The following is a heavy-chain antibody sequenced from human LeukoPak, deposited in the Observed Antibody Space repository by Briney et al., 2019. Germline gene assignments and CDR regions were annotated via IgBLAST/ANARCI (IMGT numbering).Heavy chain of an antibody. CDR3: ARDIGPYYYDSSGYHTFDY. CDR2: INPSGGST. CDR1: GYTFTSYY. D-gene: IGHD3-22*01. Sequence: ASVKVSCKASGYTFTSYYMHWVRQAPGQGLEWMGIINPSGGSTSYAQKFQGRVTMTRDTSTSTVYMELGSLRSEDTAVYYCARDIGPYYYDSSGYHTFDYWGQGTLVTVSS. J-gene: IGHJ4*02. V-gene: IGHV1-46*01.